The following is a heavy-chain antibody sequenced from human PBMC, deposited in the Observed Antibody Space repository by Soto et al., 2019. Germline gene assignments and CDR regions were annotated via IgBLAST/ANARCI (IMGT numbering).Heavy chain of an antibody. CDR3: AKDNLYDFWSGYPPYYYYGMDV. CDR1: GFTFSSYG. Sequence: PGGSLRLSCAASGFTFSSYGMHWVRQAPGKGLEWVAVISYDGSNKYYADSVKGRFTISRDNSKNTLYLQMNSLRAEDTAVYYCAKDNLYDFWSGYPPYYYYGMDVWGQGTTVTVSS. J-gene: IGHJ6*02. V-gene: IGHV3-30*18. CDR2: ISYDGSNK. D-gene: IGHD3-3*01.